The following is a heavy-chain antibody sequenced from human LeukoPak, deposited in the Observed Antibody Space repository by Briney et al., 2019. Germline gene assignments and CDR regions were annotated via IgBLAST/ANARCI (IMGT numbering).Heavy chain of an antibody. D-gene: IGHD6-6*01. CDR2: INPSGGST. V-gene: IGHV1-46*01. CDR3: ARDPGDSSSSSWFDP. Sequence: ASVKVSCKASGYTFSSYYMHWVRQAPGQGLEWMGIINPSGGSTSYVQKFQGRVTMTRDTSTSTVYMELSSLRSEDTAVYYCARDPGDSSSSSWFDPWGQGTLVTVSS. CDR1: GYTFSSYY. J-gene: IGHJ5*02.